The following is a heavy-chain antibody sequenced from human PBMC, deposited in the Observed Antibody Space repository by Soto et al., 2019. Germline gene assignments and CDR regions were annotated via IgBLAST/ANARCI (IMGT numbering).Heavy chain of an antibody. Sequence: SVKVSCKASGGTFSSYAISWVRQAPGQGLEWMGGIIPIFGTANYAQKFQGRVTITADKSTSTAYMELSSLRSEDTAVYYCASEQWLVRGYFQHWGQGTLVTVSS. CDR1: GGTFSSYA. CDR3: ASEQWLVRGYFQH. V-gene: IGHV1-69*06. CDR2: IIPIFGTA. J-gene: IGHJ1*01. D-gene: IGHD6-19*01.